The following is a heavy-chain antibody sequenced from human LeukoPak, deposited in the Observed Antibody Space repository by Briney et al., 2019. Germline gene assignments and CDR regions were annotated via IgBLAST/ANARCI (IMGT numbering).Heavy chain of an antibody. V-gene: IGHV1-69-2*01. CDR2: VDPEDGET. CDR3: ATHYYDSSGYPQRLDY. J-gene: IGHJ4*02. CDR1: GYTFTDYY. D-gene: IGHD3-22*01. Sequence: GASVKISCKASGYTFTDYYMHWVQQAPGKGLEWMGGVDPEDGETIYAEKFQGRITITADTSSDTAYMELSSLRSEDTAVYYCATHYYDSSGYPQRLDYWGQGTLVTVSS.